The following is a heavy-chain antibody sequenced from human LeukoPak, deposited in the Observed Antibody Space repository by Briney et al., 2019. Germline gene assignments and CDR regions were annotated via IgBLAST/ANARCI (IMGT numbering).Heavy chain of an antibody. CDR1: GYTFTGYY. CDR3: ARSEDIVVVPAANYPRF. Sequence: ASVKVSCKASGYTFTGYYMHWVRQAPGQGLEWMGWINPNSGGTNYAQKFQGRVTMTRDTSISTAYMELGRVRSDDTALYYCARSEDIVVVPAANYPRFWGQGTMVTVSS. D-gene: IGHD2-2*01. CDR2: INPNSGGT. V-gene: IGHV1-2*02. J-gene: IGHJ3*01.